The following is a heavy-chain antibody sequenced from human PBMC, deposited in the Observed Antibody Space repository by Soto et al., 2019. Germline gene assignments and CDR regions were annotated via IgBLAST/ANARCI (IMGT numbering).Heavy chain of an antibody. CDR1: GFTFSSYG. V-gene: IGHV3-30*18. CDR3: AKDRWTTATPDY. J-gene: IGHJ4*02. CDR2: VSYDGSNK. Sequence: GGSLRLSCAASGFTFSSYGMHWVRQAPGKGLEWVAVVSYDGSNKYYADSVKGRFTISRDNSKNTLYLQMNSLRAEDTAVYYCAKDRWTTATPDYWGQGTLVTVSS. D-gene: IGHD4-17*01.